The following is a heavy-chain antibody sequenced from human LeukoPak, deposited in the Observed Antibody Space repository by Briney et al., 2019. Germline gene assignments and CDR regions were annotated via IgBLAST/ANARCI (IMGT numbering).Heavy chain of an antibody. J-gene: IGHJ5*02. CDR3: ARRYSGWYLNWFDP. CDR2: INHSGST. CDR1: GGSFSGYY. Sequence: SETLSLTCAVYGGSFSGYYWSWIRQPPGKGLEWIGEINHSGSTNYNPSLKSRVTISVDTSKNQFSLKLSSVTAADTAVYYCARRYSGWYLNWFDPWGQGTLVTVSS. D-gene: IGHD6-19*01. V-gene: IGHV4-34*01.